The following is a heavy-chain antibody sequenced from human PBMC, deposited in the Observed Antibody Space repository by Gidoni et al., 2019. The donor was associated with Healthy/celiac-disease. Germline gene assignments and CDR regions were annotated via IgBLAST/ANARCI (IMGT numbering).Heavy chain of an antibody. D-gene: IGHD3-10*01. V-gene: IGHV3-66*02. Sequence: EVQMVESGGGLVQPVWSLRLSCAASGVTVSSNYMSWVRQAQGKWLEWGSVIYSGGSIYDEDSGKGRFTISRDNSKNKLYLQMNRLRAEDTAVYYCARGSGDLFRYYYGMDVWGQGTTVTVSS. CDR1: GVTVSSNY. J-gene: IGHJ6*02. CDR3: ARGSGDLFRYYYGMDV. CDR2: IYSGGSI.